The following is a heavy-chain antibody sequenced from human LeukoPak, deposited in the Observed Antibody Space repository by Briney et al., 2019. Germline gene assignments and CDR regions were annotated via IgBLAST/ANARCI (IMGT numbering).Heavy chain of an antibody. J-gene: IGHJ6*02. CDR3: ARVGCTNGVCYTYYYYGMDV. V-gene: IGHV3-30*04. Sequence: SGGSLRLSCAASGFTFSSYAMHWVRQAPGKGLEWVAVISYDGSNKYYADSVKGRFTISRDNSKNTLYLQMNSLRAEDTAVYYCARVGCTNGVCYTYYYYGMDVWGQGTTVTVSS. D-gene: IGHD2-8*01. CDR2: ISYDGSNK. CDR1: GFTFSSYA.